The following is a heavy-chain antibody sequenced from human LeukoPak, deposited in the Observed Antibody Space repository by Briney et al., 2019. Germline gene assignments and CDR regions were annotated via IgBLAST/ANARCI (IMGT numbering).Heavy chain of an antibody. J-gene: IGHJ4*02. V-gene: IGHV3-7*01. CDR2: IKQDGSEK. CDR1: GFTFSSYW. Sequence: GGSLRLSCAASGFTFSSYWMSWVRQASGKGLEWVANIKQDGSEKYYVDSVKGRFTISRDNAKNSLYLQMNSLRAEDTAVYYCVTDGGYCSSTSCYRGDYFDFWGQGTLVTVSS. CDR3: VTDGGYCSSTSCYRGDYFDF. D-gene: IGHD2-2*02.